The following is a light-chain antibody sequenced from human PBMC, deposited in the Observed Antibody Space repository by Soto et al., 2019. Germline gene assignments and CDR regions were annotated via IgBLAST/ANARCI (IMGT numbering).Light chain of an antibody. Sequence: QSVLTQPPSASGTPGQRVTISCSGSRSNIGSNTVNWYQQLPGTAPRLLIYRNNQRPSGVPDRFSGSKSGTSASLAISGLQSEDEADYYCAAWDDSLNGPVFGGGTKLTFL. J-gene: IGLJ3*02. CDR3: AAWDDSLNGPV. CDR1: RSNIGSNT. V-gene: IGLV1-44*01. CDR2: RNN.